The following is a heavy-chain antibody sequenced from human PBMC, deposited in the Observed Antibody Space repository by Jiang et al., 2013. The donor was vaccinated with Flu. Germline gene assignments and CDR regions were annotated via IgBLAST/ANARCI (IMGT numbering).Heavy chain of an antibody. Sequence: SLTCTVSGSSINSGYFWGWIRQSSEKGLEWIGSVHHSENTYYSPSLRSRVAMSVDTSQNQFSLRLSSVTAADTAIYYCARGSYSGTYRFDPWGQGTLVTVSS. D-gene: IGHD1-26*01. CDR2: VHHSENT. CDR3: ARGSYSGTYRFDP. J-gene: IGHJ5*02. V-gene: IGHV4-38-2*02. CDR1: GSSINSGYF.